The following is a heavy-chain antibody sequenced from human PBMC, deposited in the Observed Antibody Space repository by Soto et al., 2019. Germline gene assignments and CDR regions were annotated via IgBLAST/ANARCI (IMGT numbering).Heavy chain of an antibody. V-gene: IGHV1-18*01. J-gene: IGHJ3*02. CDR1: GYTFTSYG. CDR2: ISAYNGNT. CDR3: ARPVYDFWIGYPDAFDI. D-gene: IGHD3-3*01. Sequence: QVQLVQSGAEVKKPGASVKVSCKASGYTFTSYGISWVRQAPGQGLEWMGWISAYNGNTNYAQKLQGRVTMTTDTSTSTAYMELRSLRSDDTAVYYCARPVYDFWIGYPDAFDIWGQGTMVTVSS.